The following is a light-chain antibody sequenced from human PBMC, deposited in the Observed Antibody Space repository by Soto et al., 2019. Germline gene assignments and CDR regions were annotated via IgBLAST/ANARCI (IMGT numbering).Light chain of an antibody. V-gene: IGKV3-20*01. Sequence: EIVLTQSPGTLSLSPGERATLSCRASQSVSSSYLAWYQQKPGQAPRLLIYGASSRATGIPDRFSGSGSGADLPRTNRRLEPEDFAVYYCQQYGSSPFTFGPGTKVDIK. CDR2: GAS. CDR3: QQYGSSPFT. CDR1: QSVSSSY. J-gene: IGKJ3*01.